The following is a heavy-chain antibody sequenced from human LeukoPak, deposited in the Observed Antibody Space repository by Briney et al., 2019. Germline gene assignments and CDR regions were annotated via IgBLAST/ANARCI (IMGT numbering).Heavy chain of an antibody. CDR1: GYTFIDYY. V-gene: IGHV1-2*02. Sequence: ASVRVSCKASGYTFIDYYLHWVRQTPGHGLEWMGWINPNSGGTDYAQKFQGRVTMTRDTSISTAYMELSSLRSDDTAVYHCARVRAPSFTQGGFDHWGQGTLVTVSS. CDR3: ARVRAPSFTQGGFDH. D-gene: IGHD3-16*01. J-gene: IGHJ4*02. CDR2: INPNSGGT.